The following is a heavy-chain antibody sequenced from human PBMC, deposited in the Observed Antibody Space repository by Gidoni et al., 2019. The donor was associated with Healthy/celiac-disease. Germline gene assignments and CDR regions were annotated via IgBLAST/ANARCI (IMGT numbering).Heavy chain of an antibody. Sequence: QVQLVQSGAEVKKPGSSVKVSCKASGGTFSSYAISGVRQAPGQGLEWMGGIIPILGTANYAQKFQGRVTITADESTSTAYMELSSLRSEDTAVYYCARDRPITIFEGNNWFDPWGQGTLVTVSS. CDR3: ARDRPITIFEGNNWFDP. CDR1: GGTFSSYA. V-gene: IGHV1-69*01. D-gene: IGHD3-3*01. CDR2: IIPILGTA. J-gene: IGHJ5*02.